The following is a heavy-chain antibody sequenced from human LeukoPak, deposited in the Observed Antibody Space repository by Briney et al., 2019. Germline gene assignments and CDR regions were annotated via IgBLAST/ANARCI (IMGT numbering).Heavy chain of an antibody. Sequence: PGGSLRLSCAASGFTFTNYGMHWVRQAPGKGLEWVAFIRSDGTDKYYADSVKGRFTISRDVSTNTLYLQMNSLRAEDTAVYYCARARDGYNYGQPFYWGQGTLVTVSS. D-gene: IGHD5-24*01. J-gene: IGHJ4*02. CDR2: IRSDGTDK. CDR3: ARARDGYNYGQPFY. V-gene: IGHV3-30*02. CDR1: GFTFTNYG.